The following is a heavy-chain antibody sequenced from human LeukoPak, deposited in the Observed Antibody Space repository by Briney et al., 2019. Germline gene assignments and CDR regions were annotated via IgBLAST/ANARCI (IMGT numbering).Heavy chain of an antibody. CDR3: ARGFEGSPFDY. CDR2: INHSGST. CDR1: GGSFSCYY. Sequence: SETLSLTCAVYGGSFSCYYWSWIRQPPGKGLEWIGEINHSGSTNYNPSLKSRVTISVDTSKNQFSLKLSSVTAADTAVYYCARGFEGSPFDYWGQGTLDTVSS. J-gene: IGHJ4*02. D-gene: IGHD3-10*01. V-gene: IGHV4-34*01.